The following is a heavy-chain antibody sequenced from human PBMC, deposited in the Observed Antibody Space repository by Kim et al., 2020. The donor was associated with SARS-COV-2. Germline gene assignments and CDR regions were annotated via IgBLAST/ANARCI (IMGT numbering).Heavy chain of an antibody. CDR3: AKDLNEWFGELSY. J-gene: IGHJ4*02. D-gene: IGHD3-10*01. V-gene: IGHV3-30*02. Sequence: YYADSVKGRFTISRDNSKNTLDLQMNSLRAEDTAVYYCAKDLNEWFGELSYWGQGTLVTVSS.